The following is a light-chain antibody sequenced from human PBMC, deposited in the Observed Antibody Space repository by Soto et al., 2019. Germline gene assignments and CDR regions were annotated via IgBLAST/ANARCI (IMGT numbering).Light chain of an antibody. V-gene: IGKV1-5*03. CDR3: QQYNSYST. CDR1: QSISSW. Sequence: DIQMTQPPSSLSASVGERVTITCRASQSISSWLAWYQQKPGKAPKLLIYKASSLESGVPSRFSGSGSGTEFTLTISSLQPDDFATYYCQQYNSYSTFGQGTKVDIK. CDR2: KAS. J-gene: IGKJ1*01.